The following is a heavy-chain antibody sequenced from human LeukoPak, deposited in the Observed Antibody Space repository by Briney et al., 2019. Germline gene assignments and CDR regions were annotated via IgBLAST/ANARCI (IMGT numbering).Heavy chain of an antibody. J-gene: IGHJ4*02. Sequence: PSETLSLTCTVSGYSISSGYYWGWIRQPPGKGLEWIGSIYHSGSTYYNPSLKSRVTISVDSSKNQFSLKLSSVTAADTAVYYCANYYDSSGYFDYWGQGTLVTVSS. V-gene: IGHV4-38-2*02. CDR1: GYSISSGYY. D-gene: IGHD3-22*01. CDR2: IYHSGST. CDR3: ANYYDSSGYFDY.